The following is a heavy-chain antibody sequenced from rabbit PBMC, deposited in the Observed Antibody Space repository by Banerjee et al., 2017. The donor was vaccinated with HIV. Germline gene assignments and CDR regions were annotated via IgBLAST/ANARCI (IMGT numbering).Heavy chain of an antibody. Sequence: QEQLEESGGDLVKPEGSLTLTCTASGFSFSGGYDMCWVRQAPGKGLEWIACIYTGDGNTHYASWAKGRFTISKTSSTVDLQMTSLTAADTATYFCARDLAGVIGWNFNLWGQGTLVTVS. J-gene: IGHJ4*01. CDR1: GFSFSGGYD. D-gene: IGHD4-1*01. CDR3: ARDLAGVIGWNFNL. CDR2: IYTGDGNT. V-gene: IGHV1S45*01.